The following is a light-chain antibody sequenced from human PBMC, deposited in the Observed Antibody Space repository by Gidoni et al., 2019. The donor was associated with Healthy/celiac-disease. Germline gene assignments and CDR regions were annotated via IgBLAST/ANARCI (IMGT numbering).Light chain of an antibody. CDR2: GKS. CDR1: RSNIGAGYD. V-gene: IGLV1-40*01. Sequence: QSVLTQPPSVSGAPGQRVTIPCPGRRSNIGAGYDVNWYQQLPGTAPQLLIYGKSNWPSGVPDRFSGSKSGTSASLAITGLQAEDEADYYCQSYDSSLSAVVFGGGTKLTVL. CDR3: QSYDSSLSAVV. J-gene: IGLJ2*01.